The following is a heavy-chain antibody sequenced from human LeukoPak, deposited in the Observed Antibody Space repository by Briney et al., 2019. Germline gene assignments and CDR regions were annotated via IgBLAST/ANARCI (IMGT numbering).Heavy chain of an antibody. CDR1: GGSISRYY. V-gene: IGHV4-59*01. Sequence: SETLSLTCNISGGSISRYYWSWIRQPPGKGLEWIGYVYFTGNTNYNPSLKSRLAISVATSKNLLSLTLSSVTAADKAVYFCASLSVRQLTLDVWGQGTTVTVSS. D-gene: IGHD1-1*01. J-gene: IGHJ6*02. CDR2: VYFTGNT. CDR3: ASLSVRQLTLDV.